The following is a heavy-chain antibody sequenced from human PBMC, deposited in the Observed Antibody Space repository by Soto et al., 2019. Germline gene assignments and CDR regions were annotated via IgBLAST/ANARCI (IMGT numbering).Heavy chain of an antibody. CDR3: ARDKFSGTYYVKGVTYLFDY. V-gene: IGHV3-7*03. CDR1: GFTFTDYW. Sequence: GGSLRLSCAASGFTFTDYWMSWVRQAPGKGLEWVANLNQDGSEKNCVDSVKGRFTISRDNAKNSVYLQLNSLRAEDTAVYYCARDKFSGTYYVKGVTYLFDYWGQGALVTVSS. CDR2: LNQDGSEK. D-gene: IGHD1-26*01. J-gene: IGHJ4*02.